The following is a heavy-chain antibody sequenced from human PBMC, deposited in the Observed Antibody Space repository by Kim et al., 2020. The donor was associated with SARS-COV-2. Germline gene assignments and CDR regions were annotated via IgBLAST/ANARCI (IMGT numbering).Heavy chain of an antibody. J-gene: IGHJ6*02. V-gene: IGHV4-61*02. CDR2: IYTSGST. CDR1: GGSISSGSYY. CDR3: ASEYYYDSSARGGDYYYGMDV. D-gene: IGHD3-22*01. Sequence: SETLSLTCTVSGGSISSGSYYWSWIRQPAGKGLEWIGRIYTSGSTNYNPSLKSRVTISVDTSKNQFSLKLSSVTAADTAVYYCASEYYYDSSARGGDYYYGMDVWGQGTTVTVSS.